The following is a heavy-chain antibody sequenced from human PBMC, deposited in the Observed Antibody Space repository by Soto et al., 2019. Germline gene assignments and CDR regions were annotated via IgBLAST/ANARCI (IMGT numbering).Heavy chain of an antibody. CDR2: ISGSADNT. D-gene: IGHD3-22*01. Sequence: PGGSLRLSCVASEFTFSSYAMSWVRQAPGKGLEWVSGISGSADNTYYADSVKGRFTISRDNSKNTLHLQMNSLRAEDTAVYYCAKDMDSSIVVVTLFDYWGQGTLLTVSS. CDR3: AKDMDSSIVVVTLFDY. CDR1: EFTFSSYA. J-gene: IGHJ4*02. V-gene: IGHV3-23*01.